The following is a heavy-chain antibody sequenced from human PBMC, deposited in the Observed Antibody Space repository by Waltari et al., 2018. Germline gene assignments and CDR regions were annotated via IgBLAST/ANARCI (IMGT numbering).Heavy chain of an antibody. CDR1: GFTFSSYA. V-gene: IGHV3-23*01. Sequence: EVQLLESGGGLVQPGGSLRLSCAASGFTFSSYAMRWVRQAPGKGLEWVSAISGSGGSTYYADSVKGRFTISRDNSKNTLYLQMNSLRAEDTAVYYCAKQGGDYGDYPARYWGQGTLVTVSS. CDR3: AKQGGDYGDYPARY. J-gene: IGHJ4*02. D-gene: IGHD4-17*01. CDR2: ISGSGGST.